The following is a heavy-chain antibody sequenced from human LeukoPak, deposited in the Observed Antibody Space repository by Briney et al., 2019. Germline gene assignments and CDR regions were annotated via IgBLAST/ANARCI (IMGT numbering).Heavy chain of an antibody. CDR3: ARARSPRVEMATIEVYYYGMDV. Sequence: SETLSLTCTVSGGSISSYYWSWIRQPPGKGLEWIGYIYYSGSTNYNPSLKSRVTISVDTSKNQFSLKLSSVTAADTAVYYCARARSPRVEMATIEVYYYGMDVWGQGTTVTVSS. D-gene: IGHD5-24*01. J-gene: IGHJ6*02. V-gene: IGHV4-59*01. CDR2: IYYSGST. CDR1: GGSISSYY.